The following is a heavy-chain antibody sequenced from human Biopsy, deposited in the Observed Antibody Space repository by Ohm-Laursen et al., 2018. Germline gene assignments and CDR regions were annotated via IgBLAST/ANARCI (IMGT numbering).Heavy chain of an antibody. CDR2: IWYDGSNK. D-gene: IGHD3-10*01. Sequence: SLRLSCSASGFTFSSYGMHWVRQAPGKGLEWVAVIWYDGSNKYYADSVKGRFTISRDNSKNTLFLQMNNLRAEDTAVYYCARDRYYGSANYFGYHNMDVWGQGTTVTVSS. J-gene: IGHJ6*02. V-gene: IGHV3-33*01. CDR3: ARDRYYGSANYFGYHNMDV. CDR1: GFTFSSYG.